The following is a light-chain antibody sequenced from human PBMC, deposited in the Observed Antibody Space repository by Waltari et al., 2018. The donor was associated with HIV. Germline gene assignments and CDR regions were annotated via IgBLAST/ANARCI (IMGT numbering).Light chain of an antibody. V-gene: IGKV3-20*01. CDR1: QSVSSSY. Sequence: EIVLTQSPGTLSVSPGDRATLSCRASQSVSSSYLAWYQHKPGQAPRLRIYGASNRATGIPDRFSGSGSGTDFILTISRLEPEDFAVYYCQQYGSSPITFGQGTRLESK. CDR3: QQYGSSPIT. CDR2: GAS. J-gene: IGKJ5*01.